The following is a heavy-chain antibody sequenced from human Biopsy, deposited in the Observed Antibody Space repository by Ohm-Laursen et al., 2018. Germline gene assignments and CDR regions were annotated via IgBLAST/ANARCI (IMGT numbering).Heavy chain of an antibody. CDR3: VAYPSSGFFENNDDFAMDV. D-gene: IGHD6-19*01. Sequence: SSVKVSCKASGGAFTNYATNWVRQAPGHGLEWMGGIITVSETAGYAEGFQGRVTITADVTTTTAYMDLSGLRSEDTAVYYCVAYPSSGFFENNDDFAMDVWGQGTTVIVSS. V-gene: IGHV1-69*01. CDR2: IITVSETA. J-gene: IGHJ6*02. CDR1: GGAFTNYA.